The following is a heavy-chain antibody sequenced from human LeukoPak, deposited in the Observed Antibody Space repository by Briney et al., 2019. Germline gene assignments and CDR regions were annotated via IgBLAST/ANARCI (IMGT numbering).Heavy chain of an antibody. CDR2: INPNNGGT. J-gene: IGHJ4*02. CDR1: GYTFTAYH. Sequence: ASVKVSCKASGYTFTAYHIHWVRQAPGQGLAWMGWINPNNGGTNYAQKFQGRVTMTRDTSISTAYMELSRLRSDDTAVYYCARSIVADDGDFDYWGQGTLVTVSS. V-gene: IGHV1-2*02. D-gene: IGHD5-12*01. CDR3: ARSIVADDGDFDY.